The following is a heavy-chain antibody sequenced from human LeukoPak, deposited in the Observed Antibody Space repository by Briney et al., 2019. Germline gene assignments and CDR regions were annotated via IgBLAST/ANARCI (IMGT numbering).Heavy chain of an antibody. CDR1: GGTFSSYA. Sequence: ASVKVSCKASGGTFSSYAISWVRQAPGQGLEWMGRIIPIFGTANYAQRFQGRVTITTEESTSTAYMELSRLRSEDTAVYYCASPGSRSSNYYYYMDVWGKGTTVTVSS. J-gene: IGHJ6*03. CDR2: IIPIFGTA. CDR3: ASPGSRSSNYYYYMDV. V-gene: IGHV1-69*05. D-gene: IGHD6-6*01.